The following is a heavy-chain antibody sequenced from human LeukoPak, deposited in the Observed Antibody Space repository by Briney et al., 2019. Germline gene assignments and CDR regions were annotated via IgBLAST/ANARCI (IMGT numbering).Heavy chain of an antibody. D-gene: IGHD3-9*01. V-gene: IGHV1-46*01. J-gene: IGHJ3*02. Sequence: ASVKVSCKASGYTFTSYFMHWVRQAPGQGLEWMGIINPRINTTSYAQNFQGRVTMTRDTSTSTVYMELSSLRSEDTAVYYCARDQVFRYYDILTGFAFDIWGQGTMVTVSS. CDR2: INPRINTT. CDR3: ARDQVFRYYDILTGFAFDI. CDR1: GYTFTSYF.